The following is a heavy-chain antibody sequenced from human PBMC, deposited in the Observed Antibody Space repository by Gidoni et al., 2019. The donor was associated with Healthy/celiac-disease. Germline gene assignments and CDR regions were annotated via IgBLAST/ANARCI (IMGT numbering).Heavy chain of an antibody. Sequence: QVQLQESGPGLAKPSETLSLTCTVSGGSISSYYWSWIRQPPGKGLEWIGYIYYSGSTNYNPSLKSRVTISVDTSKNQFSLKLSSVTAADTAVYYCARTRITPVVDYWGQGTLVTVSS. CDR3: ARTRITPVVDY. CDR2: IYYSGST. CDR1: GGSISSYY. J-gene: IGHJ4*02. V-gene: IGHV4-59*01. D-gene: IGHD3-10*01.